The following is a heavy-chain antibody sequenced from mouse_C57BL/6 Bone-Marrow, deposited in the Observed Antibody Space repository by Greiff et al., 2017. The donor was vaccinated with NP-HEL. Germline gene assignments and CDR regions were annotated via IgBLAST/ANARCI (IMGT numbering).Heavy chain of an antibody. CDR2: INPSTGGT. D-gene: IGHD1-1*01. V-gene: IGHV1-42*01. J-gene: IGHJ4*01. Sequence: VHVKQSGPELVKPGASVKISCKASGYSFTGYYMNWVKQSPEKSLEWIGEINPSTGGTTYNQKFKAKATLTVDKSSSTAYMQLKSLTSEDSAVYYCARDYYGSSYCYAMDYWGQGTSVTVSS. CDR3: ARDYYGSSYCYAMDY. CDR1: GYSFTGYY.